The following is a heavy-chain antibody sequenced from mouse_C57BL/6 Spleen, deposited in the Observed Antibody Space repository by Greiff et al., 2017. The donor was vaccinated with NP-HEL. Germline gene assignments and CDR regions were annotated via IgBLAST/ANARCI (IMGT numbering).Heavy chain of an antibody. CDR2: INPNNGGT. V-gene: IGHV1-18*01. D-gene: IGHD2-4*01. CDR1: GYTFTDYN. J-gene: IGHJ1*03. Sequence: VQLQQSGPELVKPGASVKIPCKASGYTFTDYNMDWVKQSHGKSLEWIGDINPNNGGTIYNQKFKGKATLTVDKSSSTAYMELRSLTSEDTAVYYCARRYDYDDGDWYFEVWGTGTTVTVSS. CDR3: ARRYDYDDGDWYFEV.